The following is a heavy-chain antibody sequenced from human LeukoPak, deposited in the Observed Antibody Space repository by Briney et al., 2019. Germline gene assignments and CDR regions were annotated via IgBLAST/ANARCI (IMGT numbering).Heavy chain of an antibody. V-gene: IGHV4-31*03. CDR2: IYYSGST. CDR1: GGSISSGGYY. J-gene: IGHJ5*02. D-gene: IGHD2-21*02. Sequence: SQNLSLACTVSGGSISSGGYYWSWIRQHPGKGLEWIGYIYYSGSTYYNPSLKSRVTISVDTSKNQFSLKLSSVTAADTAVYYCARRVVVTAIRPYNWFDPWGQGTLVTVSS. CDR3: ARRVVVTAIRPYNWFDP.